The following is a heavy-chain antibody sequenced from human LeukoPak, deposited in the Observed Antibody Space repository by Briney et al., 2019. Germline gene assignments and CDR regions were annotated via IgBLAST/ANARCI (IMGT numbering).Heavy chain of an antibody. Sequence: PGGSLRLSCAASGFTFDDYGMSWVRDAPGKGLEGGSGINWHGGSTVYADSVKGRFTISRDNAKNSLYLQMTSLRAEDTALYYCARAIEYSGSYLGAFDIWGQGTMVTVSS. V-gene: IGHV3-20*04. CDR2: INWHGGST. CDR3: ARAIEYSGSYLGAFDI. J-gene: IGHJ3*02. D-gene: IGHD1-26*01. CDR1: GFTFDDYG.